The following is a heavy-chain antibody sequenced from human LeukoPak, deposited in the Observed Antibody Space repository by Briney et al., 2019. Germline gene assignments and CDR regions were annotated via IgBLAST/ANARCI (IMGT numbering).Heavy chain of an antibody. V-gene: IGHV4-4*08. J-gene: IGHJ4*02. D-gene: IGHD4-17*01. Sequence: PSETLSLTCTVSGDSTINYYWSWIRQPPGKGLEWIGHVFHTGSTNYNPSLRSRVTMSLDTSKNHFSLKLSSVTAADTAVYYCVRFSTATFSFDFWGQGVLVSVSS. CDR3: VRFSTATFSFDF. CDR2: VFHTGST. CDR1: GDSTINYY.